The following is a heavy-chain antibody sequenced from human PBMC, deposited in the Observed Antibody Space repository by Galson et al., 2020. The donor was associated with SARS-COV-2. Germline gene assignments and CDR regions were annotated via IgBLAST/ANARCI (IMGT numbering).Heavy chain of an antibody. CDR1: GYTFTGYY. CDR3: ARQLRAASYYYDGMDV. D-gene: IGHD6-6*01. CDR2: INPTSGAT. V-gene: IGHV1-2*02. Sequence: ASVKVSCKASGYTFTGYYMHWVRQAPGQGLEWMGWINPTSGATNYAQKFQGRVTMTRDTSISTAYMELSRLRSDDTAVYYCARQLRAASYYYDGMDVWCQGTTVTVSS. J-gene: IGHJ6*02.